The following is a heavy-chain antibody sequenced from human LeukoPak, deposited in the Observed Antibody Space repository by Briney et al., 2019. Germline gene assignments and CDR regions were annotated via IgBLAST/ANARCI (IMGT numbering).Heavy chain of an antibody. CDR2: VYTSGST. J-gene: IGHJ4*02. CDR1: GGSISGGY. D-gene: IGHD4-11*01. V-gene: IGHV4-4*09. Sequence: PSKTLSLTCTVSGGSISGGYWSWIRQPPGRGLEWIGYVYTSGSTNYNPSLKSRVTISVDTSKSQFALKLSSVTAADTAVYYCAKSYFDYSTYYSYYFNLWGQGALVTVSS. CDR3: AKSYFDYSTYYSYYFNL.